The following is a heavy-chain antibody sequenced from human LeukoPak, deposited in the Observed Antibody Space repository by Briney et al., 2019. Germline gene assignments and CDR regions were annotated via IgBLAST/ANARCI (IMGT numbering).Heavy chain of an antibody. Sequence: GGSLRLSCAASGFSISNYGMHWVRQAPGKGLEWVTFIRYDGSNKYYADSVKGRFTISRDNSKNTLYLQLNSLRAEDTAVYYCAKDSYDGSNWYTDSWGQGTLVTVSS. D-gene: IGHD6-13*01. CDR3: AKDSYDGSNWYTDS. CDR1: GFSISNYG. J-gene: IGHJ4*02. CDR2: IRYDGSNK. V-gene: IGHV3-30*02.